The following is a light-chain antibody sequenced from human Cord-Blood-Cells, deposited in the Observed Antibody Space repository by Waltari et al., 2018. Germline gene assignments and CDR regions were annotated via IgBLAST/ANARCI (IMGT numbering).Light chain of an antibody. CDR2: AAS. V-gene: IGKV1-39*01. Sequence: DIQMTQSPSSLSASVGDRVTITCRASQSISSYLNWYQQKPGKAPKLLIYAASSLQSGVPSRFSGSGSGTEFTLTISILQPEDFATYYCQQSYSTPPEFTFGPGTKVDIK. CDR3: QQSYSTPPEFT. CDR1: QSISSY. J-gene: IGKJ3*01.